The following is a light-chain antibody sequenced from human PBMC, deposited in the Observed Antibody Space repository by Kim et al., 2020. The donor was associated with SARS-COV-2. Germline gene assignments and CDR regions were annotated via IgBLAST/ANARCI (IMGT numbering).Light chain of an antibody. V-gene: IGKV1-9*01. CDR2: SAF. CDR1: QDISAS. Sequence: IQLTQSPSSLSASVGDRVTITCRASQDISASLAWYQQKPGNAPKLLIYSAFILQSGDSSRFSGSGSGTDFTLTINSLQPEDFATYYCQQSKSYPLTFGGGTKVDIK. J-gene: IGKJ4*01. CDR3: QQSKSYPLT.